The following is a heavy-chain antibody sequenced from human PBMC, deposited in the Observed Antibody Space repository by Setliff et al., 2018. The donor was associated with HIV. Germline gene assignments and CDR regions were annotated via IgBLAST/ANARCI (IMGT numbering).Heavy chain of an antibody. V-gene: IGHV3-23*01. D-gene: IGHD6-19*01. CDR2: ISGSGGST. J-gene: IGHJ1*01. Sequence: PSETLSLTCTVSGGSISSGGYFWSWVRQAPGKGLEWVSGISGSGGSTYYTDSVKGRFTISRDNSKNTLYLQMNSLRAEDTAVYYCAKDMALWSSGRSFQHWGQGTLVTVSS. CDR3: AKDMALWSSGRSFQH. CDR1: GGSISSGGYF.